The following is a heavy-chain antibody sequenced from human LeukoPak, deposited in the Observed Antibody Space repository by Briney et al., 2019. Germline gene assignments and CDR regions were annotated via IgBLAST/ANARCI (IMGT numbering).Heavy chain of an antibody. V-gene: IGHV3-48*01. CDR1: GFTFCAYG. J-gene: IGHJ1*01. CDR3: ASAHGYSDGH. D-gene: IGHD5-12*01. CDR2: IGSGGTAI. Sequence: GGSLRLSCAASGFTFCAYGMNWVRHAPGKGLERISYIGSGGTAIRYADSVQGRFTISRDNARNSLSLQMDSLRADNMGVYYCASAHGYSDGHWGQGTMVTVSS.